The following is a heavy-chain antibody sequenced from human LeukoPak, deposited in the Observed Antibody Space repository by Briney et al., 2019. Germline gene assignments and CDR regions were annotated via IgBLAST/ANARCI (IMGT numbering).Heavy chain of an antibody. CDR1: GFTFSSYA. V-gene: IGHV3-30*04. Sequence: PGGSLRLSCAASGFTFSSYAMHWVRQAPGKGLEWVAVISYDGSNKYYADSVKGRFTISRDNSKNTLYLQMNSLRAEDTAVYYCASDIRHYFDYWGQGTLVTVSS. CDR2: ISYDGSNK. J-gene: IGHJ4*02. CDR3: ASDIRHYFDY.